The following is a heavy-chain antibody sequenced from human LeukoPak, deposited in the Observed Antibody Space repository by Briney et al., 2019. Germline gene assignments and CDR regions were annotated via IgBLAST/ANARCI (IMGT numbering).Heavy chain of an antibody. Sequence: GGSLRLSCAASGFPFSSYSMNWVRQAPGKGLEWVSSISSSGRYIYYADSVKGRFTISRDNSKNTLYLQMNSLRAEDTAVYYCARDGANDYGDYLSYFDYWGQGTLVTVSS. J-gene: IGHJ4*02. V-gene: IGHV3-21*01. CDR2: ISSSGRYI. CDR1: GFPFSSYS. D-gene: IGHD4-17*01. CDR3: ARDGANDYGDYLSYFDY.